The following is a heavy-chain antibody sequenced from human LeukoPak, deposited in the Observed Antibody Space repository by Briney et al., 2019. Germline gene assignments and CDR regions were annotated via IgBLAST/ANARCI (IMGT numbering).Heavy chain of an antibody. Sequence: GESLGLSCAASRFTFSTCWMLWFRQAPGKGLDWVSLINGEGDNRQYADSVKGRFTISRDNAKNTLYVQMNGLRVEDTAIYYCAGGSGWLVDFWGQGTMVTVSS. CDR1: RFTFSTCW. CDR3: AGGSGWLVDF. J-gene: IGHJ3*01. CDR2: INGEGDNR. D-gene: IGHD6-19*01. V-gene: IGHV3-74*01.